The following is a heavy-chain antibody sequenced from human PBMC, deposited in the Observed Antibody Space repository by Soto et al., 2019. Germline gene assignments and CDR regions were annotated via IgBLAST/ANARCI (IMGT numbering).Heavy chain of an antibody. Sequence: ASVKVSCKASGYTFTSYAMHWVRQAPGQRLEWMGWINAGNGNTKYSQKFQGRVTITRDTSASTAYMELSSLRSEDTAVYYCARVGRLEGALDYWGQGTLVTVSS. V-gene: IGHV1-3*01. J-gene: IGHJ4*02. CDR1: GYTFTSYA. CDR2: INAGNGNT. D-gene: IGHD6-25*01. CDR3: ARVGRLEGALDY.